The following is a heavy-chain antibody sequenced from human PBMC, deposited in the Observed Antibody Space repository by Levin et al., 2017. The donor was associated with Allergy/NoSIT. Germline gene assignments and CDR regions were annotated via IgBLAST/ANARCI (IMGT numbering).Heavy chain of an antibody. D-gene: IGHD3-10*01. CDR1: GYTFTGYY. J-gene: IGHJ5*02. Sequence: GESLKISCKASGYTFTGYYMHWVRQAPGQGLEWMGWINPNSGGTNYAQKFQGRVTMTRDTSISTAYMELSRLRSDDTAVYYCARHRGSRLNWFDPWGQGTLVTVSS. CDR3: ARHRGSRLNWFDP. V-gene: IGHV1-2*02. CDR2: INPNSGGT.